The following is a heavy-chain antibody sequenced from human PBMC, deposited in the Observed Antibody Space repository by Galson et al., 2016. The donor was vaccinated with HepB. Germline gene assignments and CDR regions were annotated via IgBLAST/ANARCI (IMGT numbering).Heavy chain of an antibody. CDR3: ARCERYGSGWYGKNDY. Sequence: SLRLSCAASGFTFSSYAMTWVRQAPGKGLEWVSAGYGGGGGPHYADSVKGRFTMSRDISRNTLYLQMNSLRAEDTAVYYCARCERYGSGWYGKNDYWGQGTLVTVSS. CDR2: GYGGGGGP. D-gene: IGHD6-13*01. V-gene: IGHV3-23*01. J-gene: IGHJ4*02. CDR1: GFTFSSYA.